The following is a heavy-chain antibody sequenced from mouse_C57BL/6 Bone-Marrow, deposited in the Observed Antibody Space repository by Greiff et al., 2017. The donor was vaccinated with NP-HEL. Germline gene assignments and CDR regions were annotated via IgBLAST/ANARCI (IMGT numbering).Heavy chain of an antibody. Sequence: VKLMESGPGLVQPSQSLSITCTVSGFSLTSYGVHWVRQSPGKGLEWLGVIWRGGSTDYNAAFMSRLSITKDNSKSQVFFKMNSLQADDTAIYYCAKNFCDGYSSWFAYWGQGTLVTVSA. J-gene: IGHJ3*01. CDR1: GFSLTSYG. V-gene: IGHV2-5*01. CDR2: IWRGGST. D-gene: IGHD2-3*01. CDR3: AKNFCDGYSSWFAY.